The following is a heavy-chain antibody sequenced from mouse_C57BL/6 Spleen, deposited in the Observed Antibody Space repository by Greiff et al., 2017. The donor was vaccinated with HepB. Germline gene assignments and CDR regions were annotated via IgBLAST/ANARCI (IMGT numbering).Heavy chain of an antibody. V-gene: IGHV1-18*01. CDR3: ARTHYDHLFDY. CDR2: INPNNGGT. CDR1: GYTFTDYN. D-gene: IGHD2-4*01. Sequence: VQLQQSGPELVKPGASVKIPCKASGYTFTDYNIDWVKQSHGKSLEWIGDINPNNGGTIYNQKFKGKATLTVDKSSSTAYMELRSLTSEDTAVYYCARTHYDHLFDYWGQGTTLTVSS. J-gene: IGHJ2*01.